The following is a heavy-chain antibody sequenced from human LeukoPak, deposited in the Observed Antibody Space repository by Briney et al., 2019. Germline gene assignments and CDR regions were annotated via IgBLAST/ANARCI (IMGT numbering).Heavy chain of an antibody. V-gene: IGHV4-59*01. D-gene: IGHD3-3*01. Sequence: PSETLSLTCTVSGGSISSYYWSWIRQPPGKGLEWIGYIYYSGSTNYNPSLKSRVTISVDTSKNQFSLKLSSVTAADTAVYYCARDMVRSWSGYYSDWFDPWGQGTLVTVSS. CDR2: IYYSGST. J-gene: IGHJ5*02. CDR1: GGSISSYY. CDR3: ARDMVRSWSGYYSDWFDP.